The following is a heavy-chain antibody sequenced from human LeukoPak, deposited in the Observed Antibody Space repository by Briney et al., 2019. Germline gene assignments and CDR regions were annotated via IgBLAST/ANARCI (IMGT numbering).Heavy chain of an antibody. V-gene: IGHV3-48*03. J-gene: IGHJ4*02. Sequence: GGSLRLSCGASGFTFSSYEMNWVRQAPGKGLDWVSYISSGGSAIYYADSVKGRFTISRDNAKNSLYLQMNSLRAEDTAVYYCARNDYSSSSYFYWGQGTLVTVSS. CDR1: GFTFSSYE. D-gene: IGHD6-6*01. CDR3: ARNDYSSSSYFY. CDR2: ISSGGSAI.